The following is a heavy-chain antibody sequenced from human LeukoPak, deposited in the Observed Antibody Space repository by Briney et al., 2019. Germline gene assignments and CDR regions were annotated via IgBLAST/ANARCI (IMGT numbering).Heavy chain of an antibody. Sequence: PGGSLRLSCVASGFTFNDYYMSWIRQAPGKGLEWLSCISGSRTYTNYADSVRGRFTISRDNAKNSLYLQVNSLRAEDTAVYYCARAKGRWDYFDYWGQGTLVTVSS. CDR3: ARAKGRWDYFDY. J-gene: IGHJ4*02. V-gene: IGHV3-11*05. CDR2: ISGSRTYT. D-gene: IGHD3-10*01. CDR1: GFTFNDYY.